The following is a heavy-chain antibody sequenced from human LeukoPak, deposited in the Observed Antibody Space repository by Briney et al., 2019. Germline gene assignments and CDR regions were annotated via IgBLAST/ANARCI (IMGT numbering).Heavy chain of an antibody. Sequence: PGGSLRLSCAASGFTFSSYAMHWVRQAPGKGLEWVAVISYDGSNKYYADSVKGRFTISRDNSKNTLYLQMNGLRAEDTAIYYCAKLIGSSSDIGWGQGTLVTVAS. CDR1: GFTFSSYA. CDR2: ISYDGSNK. D-gene: IGHD2-15*01. V-gene: IGHV3-30-3*02. CDR3: AKLIGSSSDIG. J-gene: IGHJ4*02.